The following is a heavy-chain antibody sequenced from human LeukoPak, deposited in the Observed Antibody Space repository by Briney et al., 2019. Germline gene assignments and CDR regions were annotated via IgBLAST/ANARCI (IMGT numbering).Heavy chain of an antibody. J-gene: IGHJ4*02. Sequence: GGSLRLSCAASGFNFDDYAMHWVRQAPGKGLEWVSGISWNSGSIGYADSVKGRFTISRDNAKNSLYLQMNSLRAEDTALYYCAKDRGAVAGIDFDYWGQGTLVTVSS. D-gene: IGHD6-19*01. CDR2: ISWNSGSI. CDR3: AKDRGAVAGIDFDY. CDR1: GFNFDDYA. V-gene: IGHV3-9*01.